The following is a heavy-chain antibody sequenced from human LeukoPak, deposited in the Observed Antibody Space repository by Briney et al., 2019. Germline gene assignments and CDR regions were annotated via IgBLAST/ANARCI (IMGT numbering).Heavy chain of an antibody. V-gene: IGHV5-51*01. CDR1: GYSFTTYW. D-gene: IGHD6-6*01. CDR3: ARHPSGTSFHLDS. CDR2: IYPGDSDT. Sequence: GGSLKISCEGSGYSFTTYWIGWVRHMPGKGLEWMGVIYPGDSDTRYSPSFQGQVTISADKSISTTYLQWSSLKASDTAIYYCARHPSGTSFHLDSWGQGTLATVSS. J-gene: IGHJ4*02.